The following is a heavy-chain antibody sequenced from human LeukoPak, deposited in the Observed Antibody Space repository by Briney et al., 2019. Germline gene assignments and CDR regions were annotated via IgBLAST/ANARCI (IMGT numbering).Heavy chain of an antibody. J-gene: IGHJ4*02. V-gene: IGHV3-7*01. Sequence: GGSLRLSCAASGFTFSSYWMGWVRQAPGKGLEWVANIKQDGSEKYYVDSVKGRFTISRDNAKNSLYLQMNSLRAEDTAVYYCARTRTRASTTYYFDYWGQGALVTVSS. D-gene: IGHD1-14*01. CDR3: ARTRTRASTTYYFDY. CDR2: IKQDGSEK. CDR1: GFTFSSYW.